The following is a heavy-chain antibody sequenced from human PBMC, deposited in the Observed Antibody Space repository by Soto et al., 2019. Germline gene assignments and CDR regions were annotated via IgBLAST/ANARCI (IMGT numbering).Heavy chain of an antibody. CDR1: GFTFSSYA. D-gene: IGHD5-18*01. CDR3: AQCRALGTGFGYGNYYGMDV. V-gene: IGHV3-23*01. Sequence: EVQLLESGGGLVQPGGSLRLSCAASGFTFSSYAMTWVRQAPGKGLEWVSSISGGGGSRYYADSVKGRFTISRGNSKNTLYLQMNSLRAEDTAVYYCAQCRALGTGFGYGNYYGMDVWGHGTTVTVSS. J-gene: IGHJ6*02. CDR2: ISGGGGSR.